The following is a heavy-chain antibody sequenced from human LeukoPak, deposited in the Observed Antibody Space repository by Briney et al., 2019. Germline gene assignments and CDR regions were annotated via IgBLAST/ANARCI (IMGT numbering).Heavy chain of an antibody. CDR1: GFTFRSYE. D-gene: IGHD3-22*01. CDR2: ISTSGAIT. V-gene: IGHV3-48*03. CDR3: ARRLRDDSSGYYFDY. Sequence: GGSLRLSCATSGFTFRSYEMNWVRQAPGKGLEWVSYISTSGAITYYADSVKGRFTVSRDNANNSMYLQMNGLTTADTGLYYCARRLRDDSSGYYFDYWGQGTLVTVSS. J-gene: IGHJ4*02.